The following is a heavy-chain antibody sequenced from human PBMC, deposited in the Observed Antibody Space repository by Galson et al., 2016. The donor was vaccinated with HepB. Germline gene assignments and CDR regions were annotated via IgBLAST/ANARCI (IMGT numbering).Heavy chain of an antibody. CDR3: ARDDIFVRFEVWSSTKYYYYYYGMDV. CDR1: GDSVSNDSAA. J-gene: IGHJ6*02. D-gene: IGHD3-3*01. Sequence: CAISGDSVSNDSAAWNWIRQSPSRGLEWLGRTYYRSEWYFESAVSVKSRITIKAEPAKNQFSLLLKSVTPEDRAVYYCARDDIFVRFEVWSSTKYYYYYYGMDVWGQGTTVTVSS. V-gene: IGHV6-1*01. CDR2: TYYRSEWYF.